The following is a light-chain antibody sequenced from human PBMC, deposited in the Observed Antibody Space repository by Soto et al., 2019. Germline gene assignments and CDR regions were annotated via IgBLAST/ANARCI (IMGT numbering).Light chain of an antibody. CDR3: QQYANFTPNT. CDR2: DAS. CDR1: QSGNANY. J-gene: IGKJ2*01. Sequence: ETVLTQSPATLSLSPGARATLSGGARQSGNANYVAGYQQRPGLAPRLLIDDASTRAPGNPDRFSGSGSGTDFTLTISSMEPEDFAMYYCQQYANFTPNTFGQGTKLEIK. V-gene: IGKV3D-20*01.